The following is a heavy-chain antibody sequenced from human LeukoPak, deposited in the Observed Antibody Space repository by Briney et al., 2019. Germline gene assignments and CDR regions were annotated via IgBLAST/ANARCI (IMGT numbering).Heavy chain of an antibody. J-gene: IGHJ4*02. CDR2: ISWNSGSI. CDR1: GFTFDDYA. V-gene: IGHV3-9*01. D-gene: IGHD5-12*01. CDR3: ASGSSFDY. Sequence: GGSLRLSCAASGFTFDDYAMHWVRQAPGKGLEWVSGISWNSGSIGYADSVKGRFTISRDNAKNSLYLQMNSLRVEDTAVYYCASGSSFDYWGQGTLVTVSS.